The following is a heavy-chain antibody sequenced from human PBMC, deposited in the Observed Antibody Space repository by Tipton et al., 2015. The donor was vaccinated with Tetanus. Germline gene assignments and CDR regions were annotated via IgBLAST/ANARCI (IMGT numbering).Heavy chain of an antibody. CDR2: ISAYNGNT. Sequence: QLVQSGAEVKKPRASVKVSCKASGYTFTSYGISWVRQALGQGLEWMGWISAYNGNTNYAQKLQGRVTMTTDTSTSTAYMELRSLRSDDTAVYYCARVIGYCSGGSCYGDAFDIWGQGTMVTVSS. CDR3: ARVIGYCSGGSCYGDAFDI. J-gene: IGHJ3*02. V-gene: IGHV1-18*04. D-gene: IGHD2-15*01. CDR1: GYTFTSYG.